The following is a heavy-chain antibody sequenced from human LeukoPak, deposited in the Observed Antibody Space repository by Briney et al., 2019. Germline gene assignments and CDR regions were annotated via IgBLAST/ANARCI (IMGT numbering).Heavy chain of an antibody. J-gene: IGHJ4*02. V-gene: IGHV3-20*04. CDR1: GFTFNDYG. CDR3: ARNFGGGDSSGPYY. D-gene: IGHD3-22*01. Sequence: GGSLILSCAASGFTFNDYGMSWVRQAPGRGLEWVSGINWNGGRTGYADSMKGRFIISRDNAKNSLYLQVNSLRAEDMALYYCARNFGGGDSSGPYYWGQGTLVTVSS. CDR2: INWNGGRT.